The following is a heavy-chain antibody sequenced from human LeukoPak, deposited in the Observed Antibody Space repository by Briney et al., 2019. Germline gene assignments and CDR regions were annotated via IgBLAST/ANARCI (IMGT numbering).Heavy chain of an antibody. Sequence: GGSLRLSCAASGFTFSSYAMSGVRQAPGKERVWGSTISGSTVDTFYADSAKGRFTISRDNSKNTLYLQMNSLRAEDTDVYYCARGGYSSRWAFDYWGQGTLVTVSS. J-gene: IGHJ4*02. CDR2: ISGSTVDT. CDR1: GFTFSSYA. CDR3: ARGGYSSRWAFDY. V-gene: IGHV3-23*01. D-gene: IGHD6-19*01.